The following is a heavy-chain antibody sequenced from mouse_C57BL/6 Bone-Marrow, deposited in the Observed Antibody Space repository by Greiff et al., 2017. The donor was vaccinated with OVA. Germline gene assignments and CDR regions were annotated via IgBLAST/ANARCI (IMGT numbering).Heavy chain of an antibody. CDR2: INPSSGYT. CDR3: ARSNYGSSLYWYFDV. Sequence: QVHVKQSGAELARPGASVKMSCKASGYTFTSYTMHWVKQRPGQGLEWIGYINPSSGYTKYNQKFKDKATLTADKSSSTAYMQLSSLTSEDSAVYYCARSNYGSSLYWYFDVWGTGTTVTVSS. V-gene: IGHV1-4*01. CDR1: GYTFTSYT. D-gene: IGHD1-1*01. J-gene: IGHJ1*03.